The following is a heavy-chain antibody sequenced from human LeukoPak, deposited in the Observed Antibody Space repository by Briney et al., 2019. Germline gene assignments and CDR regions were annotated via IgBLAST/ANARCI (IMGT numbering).Heavy chain of an antibody. Sequence: PSETLSLTCTVSGGYISSTSYYWSWIRQPPGKGLEWIAYIYYSGSTNYNPSLKSRVTISVDTSKNQFSLKLSSVTAADTAVYYCARVYYSNSYDYWYFDLWGRGTLVTVSS. CDR3: ARVYYSNSYDYWYFDL. CDR1: GGYISSTSYY. CDR2: IYYSGST. V-gene: IGHV4-61*01. J-gene: IGHJ2*01. D-gene: IGHD6-13*01.